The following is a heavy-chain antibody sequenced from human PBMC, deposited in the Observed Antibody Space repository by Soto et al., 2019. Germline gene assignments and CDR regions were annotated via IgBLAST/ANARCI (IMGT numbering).Heavy chain of an antibody. V-gene: IGHV1-8*01. CDR2: MNPNSGNT. Sequence: ASVKVSCKASGYTFTSYDINWVRQATGQGIEWMGWMNPNSGNTGYAQKFHGRVTMTRNTSISTAYMELSSLRSEDTAVYYCARGPHAQYCSDGSCDLDYRGQGTSVTVSS. CDR1: GYTFTSYD. J-gene: IGHJ4*02. CDR3: ARGPHAQYCSDGSCDLDY. D-gene: IGHD2-15*01.